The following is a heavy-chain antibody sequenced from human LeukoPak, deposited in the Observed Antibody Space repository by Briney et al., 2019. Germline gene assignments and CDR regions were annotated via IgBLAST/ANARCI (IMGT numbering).Heavy chain of an antibody. V-gene: IGHV3-23*01. D-gene: IGHD3-10*01. CDR3: ARRWLGDPYGMDV. CDR1: GFIFSNYA. Sequence: PGGSLRLSCAASGFIFSNYAMTWVRQAPGKGLEWVSILGGLSESVYYPDSVKGRFTVSRDNSKDTLYLETNSLRGEDTATYYCARRWLGDPYGMDVWGQGTTVTVSS. J-gene: IGHJ6*02. CDR2: LGGLSESV.